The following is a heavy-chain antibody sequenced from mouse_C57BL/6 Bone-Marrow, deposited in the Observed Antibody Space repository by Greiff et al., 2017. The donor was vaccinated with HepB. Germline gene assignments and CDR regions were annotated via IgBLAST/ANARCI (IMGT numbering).Heavy chain of an antibody. V-gene: IGHV14-4*01. CDR3: AYDYNWYFDV. D-gene: IGHD2-4*01. CDR1: GFNIKDDY. J-gene: IGHJ1*03. CDR2: IDPENGDT. Sequence: VQLKQSGAELVRPGASVKLSCTASGFNIKDDYMHWVKQRPEQGLEWIGWIDPENGDTEYATKFQGKATITADTSSNTAYLQLSSLTSEDTAVYYCAYDYNWYFDVWGTGTTVTVSS.